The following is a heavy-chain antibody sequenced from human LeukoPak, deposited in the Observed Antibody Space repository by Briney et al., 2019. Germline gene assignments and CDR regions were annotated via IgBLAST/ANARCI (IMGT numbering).Heavy chain of an antibody. CDR3: ARGRIVVVPAAIINLDP. J-gene: IGHJ5*02. D-gene: IGHD2-2*01. CDR1: GHTFTSYD. V-gene: IGHV1-8*03. CDR2: MNPNSGNT. Sequence: ASVKVSCKASGHTFTSYDINWVRQATGQGLEWMGWMNPNSGNTGYAQKFQGRVTITRNTSISTAYMELSSLRSEDTAVYYCARGRIVVVPAAIINLDPWGQGTLVTVSS.